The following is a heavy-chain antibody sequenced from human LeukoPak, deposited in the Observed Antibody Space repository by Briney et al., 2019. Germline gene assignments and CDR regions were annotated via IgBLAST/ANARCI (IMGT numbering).Heavy chain of an antibody. Sequence: SQTLSLTCAISGDSVSSNSAGWNWIRQSPSRGLEWLGRTYYRSKWYNDYAVSVKSRITINPDTSKNQFSLQLNSVTPEDTAVYYCARPRVGAAAGSYYYYGMDVWGQGTTVTVSS. D-gene: IGHD6-13*01. CDR1: GDSVSSNSAG. J-gene: IGHJ6*02. V-gene: IGHV6-1*01. CDR2: TYYRSKWYN. CDR3: ARPRVGAAAGSYYYYGMDV.